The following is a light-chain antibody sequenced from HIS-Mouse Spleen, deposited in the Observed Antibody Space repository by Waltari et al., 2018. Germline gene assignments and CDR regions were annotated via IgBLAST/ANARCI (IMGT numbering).Light chain of an antibody. V-gene: IGKV3-15*01. CDR2: GAS. Sequence: EIVMTQSPATLSVSPGERATLSCRASQSVSSNLAWYQQKPGQAPRLLIYGASTRATCIPARFSGSGSGTEFTRTISSMQSEDFAVYYCQQYNNWWTFGQGTKVEIK. CDR1: QSVSSN. CDR3: QQYNNWWT. J-gene: IGKJ1*01.